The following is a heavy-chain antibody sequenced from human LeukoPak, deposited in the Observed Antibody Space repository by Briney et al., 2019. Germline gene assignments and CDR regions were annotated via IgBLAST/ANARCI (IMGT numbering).Heavy chain of an antibody. CDR3: ACSVVLRFLEWWDALDI. J-gene: IGHJ3*02. CDR1: GGTFSSYA. CDR2: IIPIFGTA. Sequence: SVKVSCKASGGTFSSYAISWGRQAPGQGLEWMGGIIPIFGTANYAQKFQGRVTITTDESTSTAYMEPSSLRSEDPAVYSCACSVVLRFLEWWDALDIWGQGTMVTVSS. V-gene: IGHV1-69*05. D-gene: IGHD3-3*01.